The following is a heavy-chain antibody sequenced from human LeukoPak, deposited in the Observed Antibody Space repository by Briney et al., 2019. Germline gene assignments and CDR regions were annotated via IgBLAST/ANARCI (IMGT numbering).Heavy chain of an antibody. Sequence: GGSLRLSCEGSGFSFSSYWMNWVRQAPGKGLEWVSYISSSSRTIYYADSVKGRFTVSRDNAKNSLYLQMNSLRAEDTAVYYCARSSRELGGYAPWELMPPFDYWGQGTLVTVSS. J-gene: IGHJ4*02. CDR2: ISSSSRTI. V-gene: IGHV3-48*01. D-gene: IGHD3-16*01. CDR3: ARSSRELGGYAPWELMPPFDY. CDR1: GFSFSSYW.